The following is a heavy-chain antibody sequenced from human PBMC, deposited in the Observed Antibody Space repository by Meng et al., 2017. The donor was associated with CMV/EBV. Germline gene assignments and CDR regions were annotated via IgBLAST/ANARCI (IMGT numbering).Heavy chain of an antibody. CDR2: ISGSGGST. CDR3: AKRTIAAARNWFDP. Sequence: GESRKISGAASGFTFSSYAMSWVRQAPGKGLEWVSAISGSGGSTYYADSVKGRFTISRDNSKNTLYLQMNSLRAEDTAVYYCAKRTIAAARNWFDPWGQGTLVTVSS. V-gene: IGHV3-23*01. J-gene: IGHJ5*02. D-gene: IGHD6-6*01. CDR1: GFTFSSYA.